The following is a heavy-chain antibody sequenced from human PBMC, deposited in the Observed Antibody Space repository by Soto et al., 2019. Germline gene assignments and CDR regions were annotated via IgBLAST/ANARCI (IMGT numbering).Heavy chain of an antibody. CDR1: GFTFSSYW. J-gene: IGHJ4*02. CDR3: AREGYSYGYGAIDY. Sequence: GSLRLSCAASGFTFSSYWMHWVRQAPGKGLVWVSRINSDGSSTSYADSVKGRFTISRDNAKNTLYLQMNSLRAEDTAVYYCAREGYSYGYGAIDYWGQGTLVTVSS. D-gene: IGHD5-18*01. V-gene: IGHV3-74*01. CDR2: INSDGSST.